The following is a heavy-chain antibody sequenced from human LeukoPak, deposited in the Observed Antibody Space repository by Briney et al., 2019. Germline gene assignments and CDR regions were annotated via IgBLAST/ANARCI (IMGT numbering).Heavy chain of an antibody. CDR2: ITAYNGNP. CDR3: ARVRMVSMVRGVTKGPIDY. D-gene: IGHD3-10*01. V-gene: IGHV1-18*01. Sequence: GASVKLSCKASGYTLTSYGISWVRQAPGQGLEGMGWITAYNGNPNYAQKLQGRVTMTTDTSTSTAYMELRSLRSDDTAVYYCARVRMVSMVRGVTKGPIDYWGQGTLVTVSS. J-gene: IGHJ4*02. CDR1: GYTLTSYG.